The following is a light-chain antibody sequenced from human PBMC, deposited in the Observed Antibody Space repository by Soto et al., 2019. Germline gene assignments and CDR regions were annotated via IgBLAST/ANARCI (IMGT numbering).Light chain of an antibody. Sequence: IQMTQSPSTLSGSVGDRVTITCRASQTISSWLAWYQQKPGKAPKLLIYAASTLQSGVPSRFSGSGSGTDFTLIISSLQPEDFATYYCLQDYNYPWTFGQGTKVDIK. CDR1: QTISSW. V-gene: IGKV1-6*01. CDR2: AAS. J-gene: IGKJ1*01. CDR3: LQDYNYPWT.